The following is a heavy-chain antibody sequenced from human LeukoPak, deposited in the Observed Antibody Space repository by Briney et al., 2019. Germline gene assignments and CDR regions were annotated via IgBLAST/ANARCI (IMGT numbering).Heavy chain of an antibody. J-gene: IGHJ6*03. CDR1: GGSISSYY. CDR2: IYTSGST. CDR3: ASVTDYYYYMDV. D-gene: IGHD2-21*02. Sequence: SETLSLTCTVSGGSISSYYWSWIRQPAGKGLEWIGRIYTSGSTNYNPSLKSRVTISVDRSKNQFSLKLSSVTAADTAVYYCASVTDYYYYMDVWGKGTTVTVSS. V-gene: IGHV4-4*07.